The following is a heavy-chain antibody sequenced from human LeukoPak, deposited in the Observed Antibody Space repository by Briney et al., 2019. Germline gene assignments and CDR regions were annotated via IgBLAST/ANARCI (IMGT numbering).Heavy chain of an antibody. V-gene: IGHV3-7*01. J-gene: IGHJ4*02. Sequence: GGSLRLSCAAFGFTFSDYNMYWVRQAPGKGLEWVANIKQDGSEKYYVDSVKGRFTISRDNAKNSLYLQMNSLRAEDTAVYYCARPVAGEMGYWGQGTLVTVSS. D-gene: IGHD6-19*01. CDR3: ARPVAGEMGY. CDR2: IKQDGSEK. CDR1: GFTFSDYN.